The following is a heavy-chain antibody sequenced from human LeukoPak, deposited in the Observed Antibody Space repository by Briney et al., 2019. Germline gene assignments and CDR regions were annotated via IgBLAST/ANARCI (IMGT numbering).Heavy chain of an antibody. CDR3: ARTPYYDFWSGDFDY. D-gene: IGHD3-3*01. Sequence: GGSLRLSCAASGFTFSSYGMHWVRQAPGKGLEWVAFIRYDGSNKYYADSVKGRFTISRDNSKNTLYLQMNSLRAEDTAVYYCARTPYYDFWSGDFDYWGQGTLVTVSS. V-gene: IGHV3-30*02. J-gene: IGHJ4*02. CDR2: IRYDGSNK. CDR1: GFTFSSYG.